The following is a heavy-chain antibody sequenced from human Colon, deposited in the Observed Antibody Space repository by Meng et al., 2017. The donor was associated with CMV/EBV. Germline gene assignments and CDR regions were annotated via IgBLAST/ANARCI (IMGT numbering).Heavy chain of an antibody. CDR3: ARHELLYYDSSPFDY. CDR1: GGSFSGYY. J-gene: IGHJ4*02. V-gene: IGHV4-34*01. Sequence: GSLRLSCAVYGGSFSGYYWSWIRQPPGKGLEWIGEINHSGSTNYNPSLKSRVTISVDTSKNQFSLKLSSVTAADTAVYYCARHELLYYDSSPFDYWGQGTLVTVSS. CDR2: INHSGST. D-gene: IGHD3-22*01.